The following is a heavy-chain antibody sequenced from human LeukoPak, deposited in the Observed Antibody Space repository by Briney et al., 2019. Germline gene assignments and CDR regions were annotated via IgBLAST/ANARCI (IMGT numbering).Heavy chain of an antibody. Sequence: GASVKVSCKASGYTFTNSGVSWVRQAPGQGLEWMGWISAYNGNTNYAQKLQGRVTMTTDTSTNTAYMELSGLRSEDTAVYYCARGSNDYSNDYWGQGTLVTVSS. CDR2: ISAYNGNT. J-gene: IGHJ4*02. V-gene: IGHV1-18*01. CDR1: GYTFTNSG. CDR3: ARGSNDYSNDY. D-gene: IGHD4-11*01.